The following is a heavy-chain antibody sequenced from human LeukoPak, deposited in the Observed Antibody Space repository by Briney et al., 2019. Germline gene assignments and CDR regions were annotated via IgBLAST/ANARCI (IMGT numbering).Heavy chain of an antibody. Sequence: GGSLRLSCAASGFTFSNRRMNWVRQAPGKGLEWLSFISTSATTMYYADSVKGRFIISRDNAKNSLYLQMNSLRPEDTAVYFCASEIVGRLLSGNLRDGAFDLWGQGTIVTVSS. CDR1: GFTFSNRR. J-gene: IGHJ3*01. D-gene: IGHD4-23*01. V-gene: IGHV3-48*04. CDR3: ASEIVGRLLSGNLRDGAFDL. CDR2: ISTSATTM.